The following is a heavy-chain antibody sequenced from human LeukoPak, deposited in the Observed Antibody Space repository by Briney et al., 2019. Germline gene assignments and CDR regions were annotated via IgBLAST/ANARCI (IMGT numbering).Heavy chain of an antibody. CDR2: IYHNGGT. CDR3: ARGSIFGVVDAFDI. Sequence: SETLSLTCTVSGGSIRGSYWSWIRQPAGKRLEWIGRIYHNGGTNDNPSLKSRVSMSVDTSNNQFSLRLSSVTAADTAVYYCARGSIFGVVDAFDIWGQGTMVTVSS. CDR1: GGSIRGSY. D-gene: IGHD3-3*01. J-gene: IGHJ3*02. V-gene: IGHV4-4*07.